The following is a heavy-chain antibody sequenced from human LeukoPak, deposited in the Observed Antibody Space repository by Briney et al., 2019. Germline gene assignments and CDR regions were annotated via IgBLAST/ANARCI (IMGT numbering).Heavy chain of an antibody. CDR2: TYYSGST. Sequence: SETLSLTCTVSGGSISSYYWSWIRQPPGKGLEWIGYTYYSGSTNYNPSLKSRVTISVDTSKNQFSLKLSSVTAADTAVYYCARGRYCSSTSCYGFDPWGQGTLVTVSS. CDR3: ARGRYCSSTSCYGFDP. CDR1: GGSISSYY. V-gene: IGHV4-59*01. J-gene: IGHJ5*02. D-gene: IGHD2-2*01.